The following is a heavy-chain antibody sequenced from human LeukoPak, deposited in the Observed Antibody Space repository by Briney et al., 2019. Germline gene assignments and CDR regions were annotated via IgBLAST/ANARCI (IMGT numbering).Heavy chain of an antibody. J-gene: IGHJ4*02. CDR3: AKVLTRTMVRGVPPSDY. V-gene: IGHV3-23*01. D-gene: IGHD3-10*01. CDR1: GFTFSSYA. CDR2: ISGSGGST. Sequence: GGSLRLSCAASGFTFSSYAMSWVRQAPGKGLEWVSAISGSGGSTYYADSVKGRFTISRDNSKNTLYLQMNSLRAEDTAVNYCAKVLTRTMVRGVPPSDYWGQGTLVTVSS.